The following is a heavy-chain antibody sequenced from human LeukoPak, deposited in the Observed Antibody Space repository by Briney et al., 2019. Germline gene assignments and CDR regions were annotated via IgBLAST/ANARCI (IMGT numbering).Heavy chain of an antibody. V-gene: IGHV3-30-3*01. Sequence: GGSLRLSCAASGFTFSSYAMHWVRQAPGKGLEWVAVISYDGSNKYYADSVKGRFTISRDNSKNTLYLQMNSLRAEDTAVYYCAKDRLRAIGYWGQGTLVTVS. CDR1: GFTFSSYA. CDR3: AKDRLRAIGY. J-gene: IGHJ4*02. D-gene: IGHD1-26*01. CDR2: ISYDGSNK.